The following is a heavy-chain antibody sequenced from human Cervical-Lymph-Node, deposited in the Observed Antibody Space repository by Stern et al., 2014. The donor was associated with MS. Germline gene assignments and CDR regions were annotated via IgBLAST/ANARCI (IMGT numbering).Heavy chain of an antibody. CDR1: GGSISSDGYY. Sequence: QLQLQESGPGLVKPSQTLSLTCTVSGGSISSDGYYWNWIRQHPGKGLEWIGYIYYSGATYYNPSLKSRVSISVDTSKNQFSLKLSSMTAADTAVYYCAREPPYYYGMDVWGQGTSVTVSS. J-gene: IGHJ6*02. CDR3: AREPPYYYGMDV. V-gene: IGHV4-31*03. CDR2: IYYSGAT.